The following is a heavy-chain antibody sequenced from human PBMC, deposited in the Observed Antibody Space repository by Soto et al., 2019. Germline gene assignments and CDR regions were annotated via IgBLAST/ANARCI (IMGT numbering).Heavy chain of an antibody. D-gene: IGHD5-12*01. CDR2: IIPLLDIA. V-gene: IGHV1-69*02. J-gene: IGHJ4*02. Sequence: SVKVSCKTSGGTFSNDIITWVRQAPGQGLEWMGRIIPLLDIANYAQKFQGRVTITADKSTGTAYMELNSLRSEDTAVYYCARSAWGGYNLGVVYYFDYWGQGTLVTVSS. CDR1: GGTFSNDI. CDR3: ARSAWGGYNLGVVYYFDY.